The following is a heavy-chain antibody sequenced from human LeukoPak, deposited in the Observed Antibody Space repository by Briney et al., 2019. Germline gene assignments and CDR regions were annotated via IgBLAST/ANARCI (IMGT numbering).Heavy chain of an antibody. Sequence: PGRSLRLSCAASGFTFDHYAMPWVRQAPGKGPEWLSGISWNRGRTPYADSVKGPFTISRANAKNSLYLPLNSLRAEDTALYYCAKDIGDILTGRYGMDVWGQGTTVTVSS. CDR1: GFTFDHYA. CDR3: AKDIGDILTGRYGMDV. CDR2: ISWNRGRT. D-gene: IGHD3-9*01. J-gene: IGHJ6*02. V-gene: IGHV3-9*01.